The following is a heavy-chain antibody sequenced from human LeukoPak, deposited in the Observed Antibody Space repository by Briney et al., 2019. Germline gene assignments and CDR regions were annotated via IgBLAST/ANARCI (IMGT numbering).Heavy chain of an antibody. CDR3: ARGSGSYHTAYMN. CDR1: GYSFTSYW. Sequence: GESLKISCKGSGYSFTSYWIGWVRQMPGIGLEWMGIIYPGDSDTRYSPSFQGQVTISADKSISTAYLQRSSLEASDTAMYYCARGSGSYHTAYMNWGQGTLVTVSS. D-gene: IGHD1-26*01. J-gene: IGHJ4*02. V-gene: IGHV5-51*01. CDR2: IYPGDSDT.